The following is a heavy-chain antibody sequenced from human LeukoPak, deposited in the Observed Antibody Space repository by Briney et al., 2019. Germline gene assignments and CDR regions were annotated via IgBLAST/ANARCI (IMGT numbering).Heavy chain of an antibody. D-gene: IGHD3-3*01. V-gene: IGHV3-30-3*01. CDR3: AKVRRAIFGVAESYYYYYMDV. Sequence: GGSLRLSCAASGFTFSSYAMHWVRQAPGKGLEWVAVISYDGSNKYYADSVKGRFTISRDNSKNTLYLQMNSLRAEDTAVYYCAKVRRAIFGVAESYYYYYMDVWGKGTTVTVSS. J-gene: IGHJ6*03. CDR1: GFTFSSYA. CDR2: ISYDGSNK.